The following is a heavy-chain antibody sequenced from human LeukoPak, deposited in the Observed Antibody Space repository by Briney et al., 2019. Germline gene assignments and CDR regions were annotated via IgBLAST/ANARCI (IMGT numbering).Heavy chain of an antibody. CDR1: GFTFSDYY. D-gene: IGHD1-26*01. J-gene: IGHJ4*02. CDR2: ISSSGSTI. Sequence: GGSLRLSCAASGFTFSDYYMSWIRQAPGKGLEWVSYISSSGSTIYYADSVKGRFTTSKDNAKNSLYLQMNSLRAEDTAVYYCARDGSVGAIDYWGQGTLVTVSS. CDR3: ARDGSVGAIDY. V-gene: IGHV3-11*01.